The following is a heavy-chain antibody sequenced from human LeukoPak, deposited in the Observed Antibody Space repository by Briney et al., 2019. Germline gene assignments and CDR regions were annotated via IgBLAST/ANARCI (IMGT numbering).Heavy chain of an antibody. CDR3: ARGSRLGVVERDAFDI. Sequence: GGSLRLFCAASGLIFYRYSMHGVREARGKGVECVSYFSIRSNYIYYADAVKGRFTITRHNDKNSLYLQVNSLRAEGTAVCYCARGSRLGVVERDAFDIWGQGTMVTVSS. J-gene: IGHJ3*02. D-gene: IGHD3-3*01. V-gene: IGHV3-21*01. CDR2: FSIRSNYI. CDR1: GLIFYRYS.